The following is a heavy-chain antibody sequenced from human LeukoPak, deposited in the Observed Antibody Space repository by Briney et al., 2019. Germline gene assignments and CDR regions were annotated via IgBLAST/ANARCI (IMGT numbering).Heavy chain of an antibody. CDR1: GGSISSGGYS. CDR2: IYHSGST. CDR3: ARDTTTVTTYRWFDP. D-gene: IGHD4-17*01. J-gene: IGHJ5*02. V-gene: IGHV4-30-2*01. Sequence: PSETLSLTCAVSGGSISSGGYSWSWIRQPPGKGLEWIGYIYHSGSTNYNPSLKSRVTISVDKSKNQFSLKLISVTAADTAVYYCARDTTTVTTYRWFDPWGQGTLVTVSS.